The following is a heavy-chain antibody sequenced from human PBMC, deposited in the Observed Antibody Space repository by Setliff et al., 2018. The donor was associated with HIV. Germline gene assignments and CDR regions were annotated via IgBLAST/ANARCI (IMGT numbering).Heavy chain of an antibody. CDR2: IYHSGST. Sequence: PSETLSLTCTVSGGSISSSNYYWGWIRQPPGKGLEYIGSIYHSGSTYYNPSLKSRVTISVDTSKNQFSLKLNSVTAADTAVYYCAREALAWYHYDSSGYSNWFDPWGQGTLVTVSS. CDR1: GGSISSSNYY. CDR3: AREALAWYHYDSSGYSNWFDP. V-gene: IGHV4-39*02. J-gene: IGHJ5*02. D-gene: IGHD3-22*01.